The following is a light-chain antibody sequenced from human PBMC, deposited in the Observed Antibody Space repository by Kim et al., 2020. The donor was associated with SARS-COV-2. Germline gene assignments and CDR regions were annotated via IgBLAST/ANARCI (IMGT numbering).Light chain of an antibody. J-gene: IGKJ3*01. CDR3: QQYGSSPGT. V-gene: IGKV3-20*01. Sequence: EIVLTQSPGTLSLSPGERDTLSCRASQSVSSSYLAWYQQKPGQAPRLLIYGASSRATGIPDRFSGSGSGTDFTLTISRLEPGDFAVYYCQQYGSSPGTFGPGTKVDIK. CDR2: GAS. CDR1: QSVSSSY.